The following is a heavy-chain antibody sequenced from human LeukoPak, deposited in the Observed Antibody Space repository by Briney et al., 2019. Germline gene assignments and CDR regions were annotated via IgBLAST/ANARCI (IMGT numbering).Heavy chain of an antibody. V-gene: IGHV3-74*01. J-gene: IGHJ5*02. CDR2: INGDGSST. CDR1: GFTLSYYW. Sequence: PGGSLRLSCAASGFTLSYYWMHWVRQGPGKGLVWVSTINGDGSSTNYADSVKGRFTISRDNAKNTQYLEMNSLRVEDTAVYYCARDPRNKGFDPWGQGTLVTVSS. CDR3: ARDPRNKGFDP. D-gene: IGHD1/OR15-1a*01.